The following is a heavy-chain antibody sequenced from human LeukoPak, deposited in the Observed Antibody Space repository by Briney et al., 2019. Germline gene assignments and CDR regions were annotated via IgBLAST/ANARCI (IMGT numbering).Heavy chain of an antibody. CDR3: ARIYSSAWYSIDY. CDR1: GGSISSYY. Sequence: SETLSLTCTVSGGSISSYYWSWIRQSPGKGLEWSGYISYSGSTDYNPSLKSRVTISVDTSKNQFSLKVNSVTAADTAVYYCARIYSSAWYSIDYWGQGTLVTVSS. D-gene: IGHD6-19*01. V-gene: IGHV4-59*01. CDR2: ISYSGST. J-gene: IGHJ4*02.